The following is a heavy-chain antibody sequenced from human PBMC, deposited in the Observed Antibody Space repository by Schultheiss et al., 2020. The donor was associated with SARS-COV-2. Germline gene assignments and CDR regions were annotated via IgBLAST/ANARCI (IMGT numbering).Heavy chain of an antibody. CDR3: ARDVGGNYGDYVH. CDR1: GFTFSSYD. Sequence: GESLKISCAASGFTFSSYDMHWVRQATGKGLEWVSAISGSGDSTYYADSVKGRFTISRDNSKNTLYLQMNSLRAEDTAVYYCARDVGGNYGDYVHWGQGTLVTVSS. CDR2: ISGSGDST. D-gene: IGHD4-17*01. V-gene: IGHV3-23*01. J-gene: IGHJ4*02.